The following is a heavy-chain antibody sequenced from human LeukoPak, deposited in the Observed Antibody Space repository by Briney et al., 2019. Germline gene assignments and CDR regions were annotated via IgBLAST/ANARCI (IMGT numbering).Heavy chain of an antibody. J-gene: IGHJ4*02. CDR1: GYSFTTYW. CDR2: IYPGDSDT. D-gene: IGHD5-24*01. CDR3: ARGRDGYNRPFDY. Sequence: GESLKISCKGSGYSFTTYWIGWVRLMPGKGLEWMGIIYPGDSDTRYSPSFQGQVTTSADKSITTAYLQWSSLKASDTAIYYCARGRDGYNRPFDYWGQGTLVTVSS. V-gene: IGHV5-51*01.